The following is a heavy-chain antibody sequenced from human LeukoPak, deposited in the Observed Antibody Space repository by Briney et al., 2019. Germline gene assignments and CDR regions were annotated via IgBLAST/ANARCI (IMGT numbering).Heavy chain of an antibody. Sequence: GGSLRLSCAASGFTVSNNYISWVRQAPGKGLEWVSLIYTSGSTYYADSVKGRFTISRDNSKNTLYLQMNSLRAEGTAVYYCARVTTSGSYKFDNWGQGTLVTVPS. CDR1: GFTVSNNY. J-gene: IGHJ4*02. CDR3: ARVTTSGSYKFDN. CDR2: IYTSGST. V-gene: IGHV3-53*01. D-gene: IGHD3-10*01.